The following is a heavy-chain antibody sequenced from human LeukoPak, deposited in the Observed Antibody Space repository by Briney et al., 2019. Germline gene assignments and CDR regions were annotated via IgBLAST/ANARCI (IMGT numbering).Heavy chain of an antibody. Sequence: SETLSLTCAVSVGSISSYYCGCIRQPPGEGLEWVVNIYYNGSTNYNPSLKSRVTISVDTSENQSSLKLSSVTAADTAVYYCAKRYFDSGSYYPFDHWGQGTLVTVSS. D-gene: IGHD3-10*01. CDR3: AKRYFDSGSYYPFDH. CDR1: VGSISSYY. CDR2: IYYNGST. J-gene: IGHJ4*02. V-gene: IGHV4-59*01.